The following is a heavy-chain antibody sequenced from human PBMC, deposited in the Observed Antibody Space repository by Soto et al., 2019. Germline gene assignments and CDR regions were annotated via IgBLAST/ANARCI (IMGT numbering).Heavy chain of an antibody. D-gene: IGHD6-13*01. V-gene: IGHV3-73*01. J-gene: IGHJ4*02. CDR3: TRSWAIWAGAAESPMYY. Sequence: GGSLRLSCAASGFTFSGSAMHWVRQASGKGLEWVGRIRSKANRYATAYASSVKGRFTISRDDSKNTAYLQMNSLKTEDTAVYYCTRSWAIWAGAAESPMYYWGQGTLVTVSS. CDR1: GFTFSGSA. CDR2: IRSKANRYAT.